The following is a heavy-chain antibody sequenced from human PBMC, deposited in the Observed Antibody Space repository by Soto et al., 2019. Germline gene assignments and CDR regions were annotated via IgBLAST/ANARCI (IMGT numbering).Heavy chain of an antibody. CDR2: IKSKTDGGTT. Sequence: PGGSLRLSCAASGFTFSNAWMSWVRQAPGKGLEWVGRIKSKTDGGTTDYAAPVKGRFTISRDDSKDTLYLQMNSLKTEDTAVYYCTTANWNYGNFVDYWGQGTLVTVSS. CDR3: TTANWNYGNFVDY. D-gene: IGHD1-7*01. CDR1: GFTFSNAW. J-gene: IGHJ4*02. V-gene: IGHV3-15*01.